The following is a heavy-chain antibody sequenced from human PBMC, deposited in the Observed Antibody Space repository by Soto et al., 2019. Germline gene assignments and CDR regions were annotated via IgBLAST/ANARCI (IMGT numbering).Heavy chain of an antibody. J-gene: IGHJ4*02. CDR3: AREMWTRSGPQNFFDY. CDR1: GYGFTIYG. Sequence: ASVKVSCKASGYGFTIYGISWVRQAPGQGLEWMGWISPYSGNTRYPENLQGRVTMTTDASTSTAYMELRSLRSDDTAVYYCAREMWTRSGPQNFFDYWGQGALVTVSS. V-gene: IGHV1-18*01. CDR2: ISPYSGNT. D-gene: IGHD6-25*01.